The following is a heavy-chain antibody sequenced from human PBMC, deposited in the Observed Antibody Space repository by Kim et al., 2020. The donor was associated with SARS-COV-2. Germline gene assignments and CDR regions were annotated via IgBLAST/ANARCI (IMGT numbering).Heavy chain of an antibody. D-gene: IGHD2-21*01. V-gene: IGHV1-2*02. Sequence: YAQKCQGRATMTRHTSISTAYMELSRLRSDDTAVYYCARDSDSLAAQFDYWGQGTLVTVSS. CDR3: ARDSDSLAAQFDY. J-gene: IGHJ4*02.